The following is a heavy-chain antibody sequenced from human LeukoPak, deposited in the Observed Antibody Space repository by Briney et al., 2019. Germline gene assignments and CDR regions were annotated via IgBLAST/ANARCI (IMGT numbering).Heavy chain of an antibody. CDR2: ISYEGNNK. CDR1: GVAFSDYA. V-gene: IGHV3-30-3*01. D-gene: IGHD5-18*01. CDR3: ARPQGGRQLWLHFDF. J-gene: IGHJ4*02. Sequence: VGSLRLSCAASGVAFSDYAIHWVRQAPGRGLGWVAVISYEGNNKYYADSVKGRSTMSRDSSKNTGYLQMNSLRPEDTAVYYCARPQGGRQLWLHFDFWGQGTVVTVCS.